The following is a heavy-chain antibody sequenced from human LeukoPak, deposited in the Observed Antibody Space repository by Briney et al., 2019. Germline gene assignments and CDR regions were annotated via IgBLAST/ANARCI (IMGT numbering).Heavy chain of an antibody. CDR1: GFTFSSYA. Sequence: GSLRLSCAASGFTFSSYAMHWVRQAPGKGLEWVAVISYDGSNKYYADSVKGRFTISRDNSKNTLYLQMNSLRAEDTAVYYCARGSHSSGWLTPTYNWFDPWGQGTLVTVSS. D-gene: IGHD6-19*01. V-gene: IGHV3-30*04. CDR3: ARGSHSSGWLTPTYNWFDP. J-gene: IGHJ5*02. CDR2: ISYDGSNK.